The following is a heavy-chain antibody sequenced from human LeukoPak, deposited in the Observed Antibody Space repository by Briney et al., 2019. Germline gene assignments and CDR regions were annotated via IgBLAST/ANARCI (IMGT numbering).Heavy chain of an antibody. D-gene: IGHD3-10*01. V-gene: IGHV3-30*02. Sequence: GGSLRLSCAASKFTFRSYDMHWVSQAPGKGPQWVAYIRYDGSDILYADSVKGRFTISRDNSNNTLFLQMNSLRIEDTAVYYCGSYGSGSFPGYRGQGTLVTVSS. CDR1: KFTFRSYD. CDR2: IRYDGSDI. J-gene: IGHJ4*02. CDR3: GSYGSGSFPGY.